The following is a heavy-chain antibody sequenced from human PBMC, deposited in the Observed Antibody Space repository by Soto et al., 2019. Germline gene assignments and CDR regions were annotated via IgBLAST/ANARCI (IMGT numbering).Heavy chain of an antibody. D-gene: IGHD2-21*02. CDR3: AARPAVPPYYYLAV. J-gene: IGHJ6*03. CDR1: GYTFTSYD. CDR2: MNPNSGNT. Sequence: ASVKVSCKASGYTFTSYDINWVRQATGQGLEWMGWMNPNSGNTGYAQKFQGRVTMTRNTSISTAYMELSSLRSEDTAVYYCAARPAVPPYYYLAVWGKGTTVTVSS. V-gene: IGHV1-8*01.